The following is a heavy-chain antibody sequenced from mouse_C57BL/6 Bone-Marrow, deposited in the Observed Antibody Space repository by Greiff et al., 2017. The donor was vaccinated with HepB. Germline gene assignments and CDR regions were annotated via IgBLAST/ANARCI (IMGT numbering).Heavy chain of an antibody. CDR1: GFNIKDDY. J-gene: IGHJ3*01. CDR3: TTYVSY. Sequence: VQLKESGAELVRPGASVKLSCTASGFNIKDDYMHWVKQRPEQGLEWIGWIDPENGDTEYASKFQGKATITAYTSSNTAYLQLSSLNSEDAAVYYCTTYVSYWGPGTLVTVSA. CDR2: IDPENGDT. V-gene: IGHV14-4*01.